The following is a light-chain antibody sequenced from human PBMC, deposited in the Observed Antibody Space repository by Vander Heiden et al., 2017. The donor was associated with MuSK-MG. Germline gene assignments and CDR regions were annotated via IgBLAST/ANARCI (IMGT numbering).Light chain of an antibody. CDR1: SSNIGSNT. Sequence: QSVLTQQPSASGTPGQRVTISCSGSSSNIGSNTVNCYHPLPVPSPKLLIYINTQRPSGVPARFSGSKSGTSASLAISGLQSEEEADYYCAAWDDSLNGPVFGGGTKLTVL. J-gene: IGLJ2*01. CDR2: INT. V-gene: IGLV1-44*01. CDR3: AAWDDSLNGPV.